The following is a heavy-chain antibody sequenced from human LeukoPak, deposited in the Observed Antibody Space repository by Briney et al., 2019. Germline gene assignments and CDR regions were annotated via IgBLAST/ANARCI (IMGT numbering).Heavy chain of an antibody. J-gene: IGHJ4*02. D-gene: IGHD2-2*02. CDR1: GFTFSSYA. CDR2: ISGSGGST. V-gene: IGHV3-23*01. Sequence: PGGSLRLSCAASGFTFSSYAVSWVRQAPGKGLEWVSAISGSGGSTYYADSVKGRFTISRDNSKNTLYLQMNSLRAEDTAVYYCAKGEWDIVVVPAAIGCDYWGQGTLVTVSS. CDR3: AKGEWDIVVVPAAIGCDY.